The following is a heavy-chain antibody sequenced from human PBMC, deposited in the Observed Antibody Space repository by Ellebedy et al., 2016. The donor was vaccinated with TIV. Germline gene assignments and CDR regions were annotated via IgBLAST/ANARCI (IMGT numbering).Heavy chain of an antibody. J-gene: IGHJ6*02. Sequence: AASVKVSCKSSGYTFIDYGITWVRQAPGQGLDWMGWVSAYSGNTNYAENVQGRVTITTDTSTDTAYMELRSLRSDDTAVYYCARYSGSGTYYRNGMDVWGQGTTVTVSS. D-gene: IGHD3-10*01. CDR1: GYTFIDYG. CDR2: VSAYSGNT. CDR3: ARYSGSGTYYRNGMDV. V-gene: IGHV1-18*01.